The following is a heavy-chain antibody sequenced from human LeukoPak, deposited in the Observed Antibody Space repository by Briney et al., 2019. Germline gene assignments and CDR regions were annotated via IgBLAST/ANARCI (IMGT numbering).Heavy chain of an antibody. J-gene: IGHJ4*02. CDR1: GFTFSSYA. D-gene: IGHD3-16*01. CDR3: ARVRGSFDFDY. Sequence: GGSLRLSCAASGFTFSSYAMSWVRQAPGKGLEWVSVISGSGGSTYYADSVKGRFTISRDNSRNTLYFQMNSLRAEDTAVYYCARVRGSFDFDYWGQGTLVTVSS. CDR2: ISGSGGST. V-gene: IGHV3-23*01.